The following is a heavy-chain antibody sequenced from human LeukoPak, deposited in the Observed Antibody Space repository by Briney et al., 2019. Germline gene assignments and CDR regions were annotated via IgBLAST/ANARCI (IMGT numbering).Heavy chain of an antibody. J-gene: IGHJ4*02. V-gene: IGHV4-38-2*01. CDR3: ARPRHISRDIFDY. D-gene: IGHD2-15*01. CDR1: NYSINSGDF. CDR2: AALGGGT. Sequence: ASETLSLTCAISNYSINSGDFWAWLRQPPGKGLEWIASAALGGGTHYNPSLKSRLSLSVDTSKHEFSLKLNSVTAADTAVYYCARPRHISRDIFDYWGRGHLVTVSS.